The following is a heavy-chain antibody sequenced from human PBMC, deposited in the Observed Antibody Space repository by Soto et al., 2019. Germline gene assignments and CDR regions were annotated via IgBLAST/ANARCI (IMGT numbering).Heavy chain of an antibody. Sequence: SETLSLTCTVSGGSISSNYWTWIRQPPGKGLEWIGYVYNSGSTNYNPSLKSRVTISEDTSKSQFSLKVNSMTAADTAVYYCARYRREAVAGYTLDNWGQGILVPVSS. CDR1: GGSISSNY. CDR2: VYNSGST. CDR3: ARYRREAVAGYTLDN. D-gene: IGHD6-13*01. J-gene: IGHJ4*02. V-gene: IGHV4-59*01.